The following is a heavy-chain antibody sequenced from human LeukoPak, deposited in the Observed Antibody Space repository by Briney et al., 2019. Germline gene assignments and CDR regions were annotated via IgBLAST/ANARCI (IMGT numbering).Heavy chain of an antibody. CDR2: ISGSGGST. V-gene: IGHV3-23*01. D-gene: IGHD4-17*01. Sequence: GGSLRLSCAASGFTFSGYAMSWVRQAPGKGLEWVSAISGSGGSTYYADSVKGRFTISRDNSKNTLYLQMNSLRAEDTAVYYCATINDYGDYSFDYWGQGTLVTVSS. CDR3: ATINDYGDYSFDY. CDR1: GFTFSGYA. J-gene: IGHJ4*02.